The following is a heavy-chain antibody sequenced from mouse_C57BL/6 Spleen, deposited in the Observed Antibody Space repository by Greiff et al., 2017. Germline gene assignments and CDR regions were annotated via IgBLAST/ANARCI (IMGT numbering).Heavy chain of an antibody. J-gene: IGHJ4*01. V-gene: IGHV1-64*01. Sequence: QVQLKQPGAELVKPGASVKLSCKASGYTFTSYWMHWVKQRPGQGLAWIGMIHPNSGSTNYNEKFKSKATLTVDKSTSTAYMQLSSLASEDSAVYDCARNDYGSTGDYAMDYWGQGTSVTVSS. CDR3: ARNDYGSTGDYAMDY. CDR1: GYTFTSYW. D-gene: IGHD1-1*01. CDR2: IHPNSGST.